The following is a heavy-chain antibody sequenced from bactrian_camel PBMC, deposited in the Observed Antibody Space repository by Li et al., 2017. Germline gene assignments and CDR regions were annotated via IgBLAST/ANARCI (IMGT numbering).Heavy chain of an antibody. D-gene: IGHD2*01. CDR1: GNTVC. V-gene: IGHV3S53*01. CDR3: AYDLMWCRAGYFDPHARLGY. J-gene: IGHJ4*01. CDR2: IVYAERT. Sequence: VQLVESGGGSVQAGGSLRLSCATSGNTVCMGWFRQAPGKDREGVARIVYAERTTYADSVKGRFTISRDVSRKTVYLQLNNLKPEDSGNYVCAYDLMWCRAGYFDPHARLGYLGQGTQVTVS.